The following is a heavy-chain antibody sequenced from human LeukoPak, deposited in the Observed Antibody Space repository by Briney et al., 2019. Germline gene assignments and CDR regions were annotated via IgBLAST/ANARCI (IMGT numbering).Heavy chain of an antibody. D-gene: IGHD3-22*01. V-gene: IGHV6-1*01. J-gene: IGHJ3*01. CDR3: AREAPDEYYESSVPDAFDV. CDR2: TYYRSKWYN. Sequence: SQTLSLTRAISGDSVSSNSAAWNWIRQSPSRGLEWLGRTYYRSKWYNDYAVSVKSRITINPDTSKNQFSLQLNFVTPEDTAVYYCAREAPDEYYESSVPDAFDVWGQGTMVTVSS. CDR1: GDSVSSNSAA.